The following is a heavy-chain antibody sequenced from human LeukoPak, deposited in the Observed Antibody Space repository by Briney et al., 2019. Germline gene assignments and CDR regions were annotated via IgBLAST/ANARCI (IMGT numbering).Heavy chain of an antibody. J-gene: IGHJ1*01. CDR2: IYSDGNT. Sequence: PGGSLRLSCAAPGFTVSNNRLSWVRQAPGMGLEWVSTIYSDGNTYYPDSVKGRFTISRDGSKNTLYLQLNSLRTEDTAIYYCVREREGSNSEHWGQGTLVTVSS. CDR1: GFTVSNNR. V-gene: IGHV3-53*01. CDR3: VREREGSNSEH. D-gene: IGHD1-26*01.